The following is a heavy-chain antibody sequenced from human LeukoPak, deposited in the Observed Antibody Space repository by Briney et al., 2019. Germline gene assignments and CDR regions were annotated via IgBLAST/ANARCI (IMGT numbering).Heavy chain of an antibody. J-gene: IGHJ6*02. Sequence: PGGSLRLSCAASGFTFSSYAMSWGRQAPGKGVEWVSAISGSGGSTYYADSVKGRFTISRDNSKNSLYLQMNSLRAEDTAVYYCARVGSGWPHYYYGMDAWGQGTTVTVSS. CDR2: ISGSGGST. D-gene: IGHD6-19*01. V-gene: IGHV3-23*01. CDR3: ARVGSGWPHYYYGMDA. CDR1: GFTFSSYA.